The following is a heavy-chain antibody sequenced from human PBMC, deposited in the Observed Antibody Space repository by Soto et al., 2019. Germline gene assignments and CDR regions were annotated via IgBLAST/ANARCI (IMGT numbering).Heavy chain of an antibody. V-gene: IGHV2-26*01. D-gene: IGHD3-22*01. CDR3: ARAPPYYYDSSGYYSCDAFDI. Sequence: SGPTLVNPTETLTLTCTVSGFSLSNARMGVSWIRQPPGKALEWLAHIFSNDEKSYSTSLKSRLTISKDTSKNQVVLTMTNMDPVDTATYYCARAPPYYYDSSGYYSCDAFDIWGQGTMVTVSS. CDR2: IFSNDEK. J-gene: IGHJ3*02. CDR1: GFSLSNARMG.